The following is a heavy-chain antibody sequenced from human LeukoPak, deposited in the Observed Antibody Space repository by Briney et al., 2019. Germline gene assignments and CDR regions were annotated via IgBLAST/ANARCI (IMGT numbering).Heavy chain of an antibody. CDR3: ARHGFYGDSARRKFDP. D-gene: IGHD4-17*01. Sequence: SETLSLTCTVYNGSFSGYYWSWIRQPPGTGLEWIGEISHSGYTNLNPSLKSRLTISLDTSKNHFSLRLTSLTAADTAVYYCARHGFYGDSARRKFDPWGQGTLVIVSS. CDR2: ISHSGYT. CDR1: NGSFSGYY. J-gene: IGHJ5*02. V-gene: IGHV4-34*01.